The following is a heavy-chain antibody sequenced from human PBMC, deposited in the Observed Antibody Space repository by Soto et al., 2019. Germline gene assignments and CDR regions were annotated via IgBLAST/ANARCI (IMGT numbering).Heavy chain of an antibody. CDR3: AHSSGWYALDY. J-gene: IGHJ4*02. Sequence: GASVKVSCKASGYTFTDHAIRWVRLAPGQRLEWMGWINGGSGSTRYSQTFQDRLTFTRDTSATTAYMELNSLRSEDTAMYYCAHSSGWYALDYWGQGTLVTVSS. D-gene: IGHD6-19*01. V-gene: IGHV1-3*01. CDR2: INGGSGST. CDR1: GYTFTDHA.